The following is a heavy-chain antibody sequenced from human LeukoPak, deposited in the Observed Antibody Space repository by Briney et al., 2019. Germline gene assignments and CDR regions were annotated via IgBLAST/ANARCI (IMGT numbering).Heavy chain of an antibody. CDR1: GYTFTSSG. CDR2: ISGYNGNT. CDR3: ARDRVQIVGASSVYFQY. V-gene: IGHV1-18*01. D-gene: IGHD1-26*01. Sequence: ASVKVTCKASGYTFTSSGISWVRQAPGQGLEWMGWISGYNGNTRYAQRFQGRVTMTTDTSTSTSYMDLRSLRSDDTAMYFCARDRVQIVGASSVYFQYWGQGTLVTVSS. J-gene: IGHJ1*01.